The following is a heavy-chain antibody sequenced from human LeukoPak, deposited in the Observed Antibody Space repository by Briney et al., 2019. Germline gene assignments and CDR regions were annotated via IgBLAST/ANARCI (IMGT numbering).Heavy chain of an antibody. Sequence: ASVKVSCKASGYIFTSYGVPWVRQAPGQGLEWMGWISVYNGNTNYAQKLQGRVTMTTDISTSTAYMELRSLRSGDTAVYYCARGMVTAYYYDSSGYYPNDYWGQGTLVTVSS. CDR1: GYIFTSYG. V-gene: IGHV1-18*01. D-gene: IGHD3-22*01. CDR2: ISVYNGNT. CDR3: ARGMVTAYYYDSSGYYPNDY. J-gene: IGHJ4*02.